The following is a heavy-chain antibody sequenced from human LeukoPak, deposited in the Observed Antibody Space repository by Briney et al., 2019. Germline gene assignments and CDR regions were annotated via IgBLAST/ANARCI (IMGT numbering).Heavy chain of an antibody. CDR1: GFTFSSYW. V-gene: IGHV3-74*01. CDR2: ISPDGSTT. Sequence: GGSPRLSCAASGFTFSSYWMHWVRQAPGKGLVWVSRISPDGSTTGHADSVKGRFTTSRDNAKNTLFLQMNSLRAEDTAVYYCTRDFDFSSAIWGQGTLVTVSS. CDR3: TRDFDFSSAI. D-gene: IGHD3-3*01. J-gene: IGHJ4*02.